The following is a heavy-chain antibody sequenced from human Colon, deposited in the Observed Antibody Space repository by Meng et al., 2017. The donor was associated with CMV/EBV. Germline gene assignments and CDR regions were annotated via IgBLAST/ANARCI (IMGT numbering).Heavy chain of an antibody. Sequence: SETLSLTCTVSGGSISSNYWTWIRQPPGKGLEWIGSIYDSGSTYYNPSLKSRVTILVDTSKNQFSLKLSSVTAADTAVYYCARELGQWLATYYFYYAMDVRGQGTTVTVSS. CDR2: IYDSGST. CDR3: ARELGQWLATYYFYYAMDV. CDR1: GGSISSNY. J-gene: IGHJ6*02. V-gene: IGHV4-59*12. D-gene: IGHD6-19*01.